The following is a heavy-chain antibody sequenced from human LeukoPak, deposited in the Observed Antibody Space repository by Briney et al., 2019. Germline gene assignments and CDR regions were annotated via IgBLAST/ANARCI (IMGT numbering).Heavy chain of an antibody. J-gene: IGHJ6*04. V-gene: IGHV4-61*01. Sequence: SETLSLTCTVSGSSASSGSYYWSWIRQPPGKGLEWIGYIYYSGSTNYNPSLKSRVTISVDTSKNQFSLKLSSVTAADTAVYYCASDPYYDILTGYYIRYGMDVWGKGTTVTVSS. D-gene: IGHD3-9*01. CDR2: IYYSGST. CDR1: GSSASSGSYY. CDR3: ASDPYYDILTGYYIRYGMDV.